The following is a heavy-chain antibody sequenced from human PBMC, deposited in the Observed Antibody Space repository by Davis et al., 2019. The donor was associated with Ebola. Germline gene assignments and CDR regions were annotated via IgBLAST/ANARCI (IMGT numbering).Heavy chain of an antibody. Sequence: GGSLRLSCAASGFTFSSYWMSWVRQAPGKGLEWVANIKQDGSEKYYVDSVKGRFTISRDNAKNSLYLQMNSLRAEDTAVYYCARDRWYYDSSGYTDYWGQGTLVTVSS. V-gene: IGHV3-7*03. J-gene: IGHJ4*02. D-gene: IGHD3-22*01. CDR2: IKQDGSEK. CDR3: ARDRWYYDSSGYTDY. CDR1: GFTFSSYW.